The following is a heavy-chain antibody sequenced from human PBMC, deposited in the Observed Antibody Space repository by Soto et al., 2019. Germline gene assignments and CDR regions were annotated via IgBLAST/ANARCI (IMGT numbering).Heavy chain of an antibody. CDR3: GRGGGRYCGITARPLFDS. CDR1: GGSFSGYY. Sequence: SETLSLTCAVYGGSFSGYYWSWIRQPPGKGLEWIGEINHSGSTNYNPSLKSRVTISVDTSKNQFSLKLSSVTAADTAVYYCGRGGGRYCGITARPLFDSGGQGTLVPVPS. CDR2: INHSGST. J-gene: IGHJ4*02. V-gene: IGHV4-34*01. D-gene: IGHD2-21*01.